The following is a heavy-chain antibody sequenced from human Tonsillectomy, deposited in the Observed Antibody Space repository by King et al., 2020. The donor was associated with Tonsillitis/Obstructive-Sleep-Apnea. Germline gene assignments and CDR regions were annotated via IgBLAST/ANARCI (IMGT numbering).Heavy chain of an antibody. J-gene: IGHJ6*03. Sequence: PLQESGPGLVKPSETLSLTCTVSGGSFSSYYWSWLRQPPGKGLEWIGYIYYSGSTNYNPSLKSRVTISVDTSKNQFSLKLSSVTAADTAVYYCARGENIVTYYYMDVWGKGTTVTVSS. D-gene: IGHD5-12*01. CDR3: ARGENIVTYYYMDV. CDR2: IYYSGST. CDR1: GGSFSSYY. V-gene: IGHV4-59*01.